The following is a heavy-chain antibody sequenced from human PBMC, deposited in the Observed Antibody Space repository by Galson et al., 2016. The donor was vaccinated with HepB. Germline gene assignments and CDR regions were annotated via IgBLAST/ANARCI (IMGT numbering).Heavy chain of an antibody. CDR3: AKVCRVLSVAPRGYASDI. D-gene: IGHD3-10*01. V-gene: IGHV3-23*01. J-gene: IGHJ3*02. CDR1: GFTFSSYS. CDR2: ISGTGITS. Sequence: SLRLSCAASGFTFSSYSINWFRQAPRKGLEWVSIISGTGITSYYADSVKGRFTISRDNSKNTGYLEMNSLTADDKAVYYCAKVCRVLSVAPRGYASDIWGQVTMVTVSS.